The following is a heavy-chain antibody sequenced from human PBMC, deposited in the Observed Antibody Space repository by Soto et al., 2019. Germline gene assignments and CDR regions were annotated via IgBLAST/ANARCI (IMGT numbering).Heavy chain of an antibody. D-gene: IGHD6-13*01. CDR1: GYSFTSYW. Sequence: GESLKISCKGSGYSFTSYWIGWVRQMPGKGLEWMGIIYPGDSDTRYSPSFQGHVTISADKSISTAYLQWSSLKASDTAMYYCARSGYSSSWYLGWFDTWGQGTLVTVSS. CDR3: ARSGYSSSWYLGWFDT. V-gene: IGHV5-51*01. J-gene: IGHJ5*02. CDR2: IYPGDSDT.